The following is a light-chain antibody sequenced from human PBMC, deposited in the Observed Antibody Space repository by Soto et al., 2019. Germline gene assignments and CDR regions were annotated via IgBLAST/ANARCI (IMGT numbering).Light chain of an antibody. CDR3: HQRSSWPLT. CDR1: QSISTY. CDR2: DAS. Sequence: EIVLTQSPATLSLSPGERATLSCRASQSISTYLAWYQQKPGQPPRLLIYDASHRATGIPARFGGSGSGTDFTPTISNLEPEDFAVYYCHQRSSWPLTFGGGTKVEI. V-gene: IGKV3-11*01. J-gene: IGKJ4*01.